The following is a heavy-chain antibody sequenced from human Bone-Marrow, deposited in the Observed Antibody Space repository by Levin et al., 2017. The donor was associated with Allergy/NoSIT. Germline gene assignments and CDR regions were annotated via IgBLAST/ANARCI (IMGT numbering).Heavy chain of an antibody. D-gene: IGHD3-3*01. V-gene: IGHV1-8*01. CDR3: ARDFWSGYYLYNWFDP. Sequence: GESLKISCKASGYTFTSYDINWVRQATGQGLEWMGWMNPNSGNTGYAQKFQGRVTMTRNTSISTAYMELSSLRSEDTAVYYCARDFWSGYYLYNWFDPWGQGTLVTVSS. J-gene: IGHJ5*02. CDR2: MNPNSGNT. CDR1: GYTFTSYD.